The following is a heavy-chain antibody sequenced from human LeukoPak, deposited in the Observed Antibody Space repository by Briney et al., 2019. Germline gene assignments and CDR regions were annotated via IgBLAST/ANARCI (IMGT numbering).Heavy chain of an antibody. V-gene: IGHV1-24*01. CDR1: GYTLTELS. J-gene: IGHJ4*02. Sequence: GASVRVSCKDSGYTLTELSMHWVRQAPGKGLEWRGGFYPEDGETIYAQKFQGRVTMTEDTSTDTAYMELSRLRSEDTAVYYCATASPYCSSTICYYFDYWGQGTLVTVSS. D-gene: IGHD2-2*01. CDR3: ATASPYCSSTICYYFDY. CDR2: FYPEDGET.